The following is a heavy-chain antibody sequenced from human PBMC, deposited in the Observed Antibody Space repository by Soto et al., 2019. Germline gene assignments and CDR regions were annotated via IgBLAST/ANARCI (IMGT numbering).Heavy chain of an antibody. CDR1: GGSFSGYY. Sequence: QVQLQQWGAGLLKPSETLSLTCAVYGGSFSGYYWSWIRQPPGKGLEWIGEINHSGSTNYNPSLKSRVTISVDASKNQFCLNLSSVAAADTAVYYCARGILTFDCWGQGTLVTVSS. V-gene: IGHV4-34*01. D-gene: IGHD3-9*01. CDR3: ARGILTFDC. CDR2: INHSGST. J-gene: IGHJ4*02.